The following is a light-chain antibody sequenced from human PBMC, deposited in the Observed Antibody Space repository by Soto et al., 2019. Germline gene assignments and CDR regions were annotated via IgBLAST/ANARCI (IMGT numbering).Light chain of an antibody. V-gene: IGKV1-5*03. Sequence: DIPMTQSPSTLSASVGDRVTITCRASQSISTWLAWYQQKPGKAPKLLIYKASSLESGVPSRFSGSVSGAEFTLTISSLQPDDFATYYCQQYSSYWTFGQGTKVEIK. CDR1: QSISTW. J-gene: IGKJ1*01. CDR2: KAS. CDR3: QQYSSYWT.